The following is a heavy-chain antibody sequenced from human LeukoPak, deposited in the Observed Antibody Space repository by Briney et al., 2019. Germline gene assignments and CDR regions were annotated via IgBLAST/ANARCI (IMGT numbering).Heavy chain of an antibody. Sequence: GGSLRLSCAASGFTVSSNYMSWVRQAPGKGLEWVSVIYSSGSTYYADSVKGRFTISRDNSKNTLHLQMNTLRAEDTAVYYCARDWCSGGSCYSWFDPWGQGTLVTVSS. V-gene: IGHV3-53*01. D-gene: IGHD2-15*01. CDR2: IYSSGST. CDR1: GFTVSSNY. J-gene: IGHJ5*02. CDR3: ARDWCSGGSCYSWFDP.